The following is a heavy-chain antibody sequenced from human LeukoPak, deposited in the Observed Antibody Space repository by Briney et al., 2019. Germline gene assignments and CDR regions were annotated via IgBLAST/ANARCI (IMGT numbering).Heavy chain of an antibody. CDR1: GFTFSSYA. CDR2: ISYDGSNK. Sequence: GGSLRLSCAASGFTFSSYAMHWVRQAPGKGLEWVAVISYDGSNKYYADSVKGRFTISRDNAKNSLYLQMNSLRAEDTAVYYCARLSRRDGYNHIDYWGQGTLVTVSS. CDR3: ARLSRRDGYNHIDY. V-gene: IGHV3-30-3*01. J-gene: IGHJ4*02. D-gene: IGHD5-24*01.